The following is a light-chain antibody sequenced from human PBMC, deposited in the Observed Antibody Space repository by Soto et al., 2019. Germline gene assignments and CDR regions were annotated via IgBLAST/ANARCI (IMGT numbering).Light chain of an antibody. CDR3: QQYGSSPTWT. CDR2: DAS. CDR1: QSVSSSY. J-gene: IGKJ1*01. V-gene: IGKV3-20*01. Sequence: EIVLTQSPGTLSLSPGERATLSCRASQSVSSSYLAWYQQKPGQTPRLLIYDASSRATGIPDRFSGSGSGTDFTLTISRLETEDFAVYYCQQYGSSPTWTFGQGTNVEIK.